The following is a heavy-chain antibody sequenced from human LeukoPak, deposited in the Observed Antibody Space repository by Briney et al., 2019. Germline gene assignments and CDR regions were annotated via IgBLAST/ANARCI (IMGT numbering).Heavy chain of an antibody. J-gene: IGHJ3*02. CDR3: ARRTPWHGSGSCAFDI. D-gene: IGHD3-10*01. Sequence: SETLSLACAVYGGSFSGYYWSWIRQPPGKGLEWIGEINHSGSTNYNPSLKSRVTISVDTSKNQFSLKLSSVPAADTAVYYCARRTPWHGSGSCAFDIWGQGTMVTVSS. V-gene: IGHV4-34*01. CDR2: INHSGST. CDR1: GGSFSGYY.